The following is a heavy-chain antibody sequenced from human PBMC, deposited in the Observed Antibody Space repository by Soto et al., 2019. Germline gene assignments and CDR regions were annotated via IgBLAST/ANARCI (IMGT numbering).Heavy chain of an antibody. CDR1: GGTFSSYT. CDR3: ARDRLDYGDYGNYYSYYMDV. Sequence: ASVKVSCKASGGTFSSYTISWVRQAPGQGLEWMGRIIPILGIANYAQKFQGRGTITADKPTSTAYMELSSLRSEDTAVYYCARDRLDYGDYGNYYSYYMDVWGKGTTVTVSS. CDR2: IIPILGIA. J-gene: IGHJ6*03. D-gene: IGHD4-17*01. V-gene: IGHV1-69*04.